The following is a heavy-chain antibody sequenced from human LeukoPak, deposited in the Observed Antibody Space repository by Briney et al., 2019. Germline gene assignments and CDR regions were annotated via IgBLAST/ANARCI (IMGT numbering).Heavy chain of an antibody. Sequence: PGGSLRHSCAASGFTFSSYIMNWVRPALGKGREWVSSISRSSSFIYYADSVKGRFTISRDNAKNSLYLQMNSLRAEDTAVYYRAREDCSGGSCYSSEAFDIWGQGTMVTVSS. CDR2: ISRSSSFI. V-gene: IGHV3-21*01. CDR1: GFTFSSYI. D-gene: IGHD2-15*01. J-gene: IGHJ3*02. CDR3: AREDCSGGSCYSSEAFDI.